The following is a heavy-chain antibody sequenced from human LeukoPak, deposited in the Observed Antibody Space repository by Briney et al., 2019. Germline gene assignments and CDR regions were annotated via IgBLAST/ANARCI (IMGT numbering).Heavy chain of an antibody. J-gene: IGHJ4*02. CDR3: ARDHRLHGVDY. CDR2: IYHSGST. CDR1: GGSISSGGYY. V-gene: IGHV4-30-2*01. Sequence: SETLSLICTVSGGSISSGGYYWSWIRQPPGKGLEWIGYIYHSGSTYYNPSLKSRVTISVDRSKNQFSLKLSSVTAAGTAVYYCARDHRLHGVDYWGQGTLVTVSS. D-gene: IGHD4-11*01.